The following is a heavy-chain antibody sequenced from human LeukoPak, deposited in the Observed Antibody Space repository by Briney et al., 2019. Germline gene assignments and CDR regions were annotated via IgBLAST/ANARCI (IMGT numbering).Heavy chain of an antibody. CDR2: ISGSGDNI. D-gene: IGHD3-10*01. J-gene: IGHJ4*02. V-gene: IGHV3-23*01. Sequence: GGSLRLSCEASGFTFTNYAMNWVRQAPGKGVEWVSVISGSGDNIIYADSLKGRFTISRDNSKSILYLQMNSLRAEDTAVYYCEKGWFGTVGDYWGQGTLVTVSS. CDR3: EKGWFGTVGDY. CDR1: GFTFTNYA.